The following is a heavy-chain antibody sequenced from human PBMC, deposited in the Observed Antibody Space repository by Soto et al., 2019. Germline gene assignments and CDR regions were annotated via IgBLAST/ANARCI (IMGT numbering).Heavy chain of an antibody. CDR3: ATNYAYAEGYYWYGMDV. Sequence: EVQLVESGGGLVLPGGSLRLSCAASGFTFSRYWMHWVRQAPGKGLVWVSRINSYGSSTHYADSVKGRLTISRDNAKNTLFLQMNSLRAEDTAVYYCATNYAYAEGYYWYGMDVCGQGTTVTVSS. CDR1: GFTFSRYW. V-gene: IGHV3-74*01. CDR2: INSYGSST. D-gene: IGHD3-16*01. J-gene: IGHJ6*02.